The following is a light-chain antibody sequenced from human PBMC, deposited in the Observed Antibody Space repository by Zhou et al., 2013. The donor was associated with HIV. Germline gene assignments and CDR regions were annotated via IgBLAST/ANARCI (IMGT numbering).Light chain of an antibody. CDR2: KAS. V-gene: IGKV1-5*03. Sequence: DIQMTQSPTTLSASVGDRVTITCRASQSINSWLAWYQQKPGKAPKLLIYKASSLESGVPSRFSGSGSGTEFTLTISGLQPDDFATYYCQQYNDYPYTFGQGTKLEIK. CDR3: QQYNDYPYT. CDR1: QSINSW. J-gene: IGKJ2*01.